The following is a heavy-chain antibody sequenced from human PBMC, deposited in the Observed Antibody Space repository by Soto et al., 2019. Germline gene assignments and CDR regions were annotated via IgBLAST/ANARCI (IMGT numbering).Heavy chain of an antibody. V-gene: IGHV1-2*04. J-gene: IGHJ6*03. CDR1: GDSFNDYY. CDR3: ARESGGATATLDYYYFYMDV. D-gene: IGHD5-12*01. Sequence: QVQLVQSGAEVRKPGASVTVSCRSSGDSFNDYYIHWVRQAPGQGIEWMGWINPTGGVTKYAQKFQGWGSMTRDTSIRTVYMQLSRLRSDDTAVYYCARESGGATATLDYYYFYMDVWGTGTTVTVSS. CDR2: INPTGGVT.